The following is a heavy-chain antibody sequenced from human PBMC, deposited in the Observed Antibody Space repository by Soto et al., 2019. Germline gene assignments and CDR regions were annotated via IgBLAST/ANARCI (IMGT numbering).Heavy chain of an antibody. D-gene: IGHD6-25*01. CDR3: ARDRAAYGNDAFDI. J-gene: IGHJ3*02. Sequence: SGTLSLTCTVDGGSIRIYYWRWFRQPPGKGLEWIGYIYYSGSTNYNPSLKSRVTISVDTSKNQFSLKLSSVTAADTAVYYCARDRAAYGNDAFDIWGQGTMVS. V-gene: IGHV4-59*01. CDR1: GGSIRIYY. CDR2: IYYSGST.